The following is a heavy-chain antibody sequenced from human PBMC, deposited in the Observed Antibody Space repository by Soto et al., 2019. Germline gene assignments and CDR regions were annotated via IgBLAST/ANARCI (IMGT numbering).Heavy chain of an antibody. CDR3: ARAGAATLSDY. V-gene: IGHV4-30-2*01. J-gene: IGHJ4*02. CDR1: GGSISSGGYS. D-gene: IGHD2-15*01. CDR2: IYHSGST. Sequence: SETLSLTCAVSGGSISSGGYSCNWIRQPPGKGLEWIGYIYHSGSTYYSPSLKSRVTISVDTSKNQLSLKLSSMTAADTAVYYCARAGAATLSDYWGQGTLVTVSS.